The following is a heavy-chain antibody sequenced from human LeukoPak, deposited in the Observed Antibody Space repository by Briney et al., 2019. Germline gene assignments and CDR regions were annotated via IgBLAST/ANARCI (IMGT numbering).Heavy chain of an antibody. CDR1: GFTFSSYS. CDR2: IKQDGSEK. J-gene: IGHJ4*02. V-gene: IGHV3-7*01. Sequence: GGSLRLSCAASGFTFSSYSMNWVRQAPGKGLEWVANIKQDGSEKYYVDSVKGRFTISRDNAKNSLYLQMNSLRAEDTAVYYCATDRGWRTSGYYLYYFEYWGQGTLVTYSS. CDR3: ATDRGWRTSGYYLYYFEY. D-gene: IGHD3-3*01.